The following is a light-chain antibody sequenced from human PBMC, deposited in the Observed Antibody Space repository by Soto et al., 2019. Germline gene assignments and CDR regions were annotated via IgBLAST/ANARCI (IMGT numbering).Light chain of an antibody. CDR1: SSNIGAGFD. CDR3: QSYDTGLTGHVL. J-gene: IGLJ2*01. V-gene: IGLV1-40*01. CDR2: AST. Sequence: QSVLTQPPSVSGAPGQRVTISCSGNSSNIGAGFDVHWYQQLPGAAPKLLIYASTNRPSRVPDRFSGSKSDTSASLAITGLQIDDEPDYYCQSYDTGLTGHVLFGGGTKLTVL.